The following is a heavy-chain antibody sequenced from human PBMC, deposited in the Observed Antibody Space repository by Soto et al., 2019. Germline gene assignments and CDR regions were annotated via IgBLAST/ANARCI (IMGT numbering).Heavy chain of an antibody. Sequence: SETLSLTCTVSGGSISSYYWSWIRQPPGKGLEWIGYIYYNGSTNYNPSLKSRVTISVDTSKNQFSLKLSSVTAADTAVYYCARVGAVAGHDAFDIWGQGTMVTVSS. CDR2: IYYNGST. V-gene: IGHV4-59*01. J-gene: IGHJ3*02. CDR1: GGSISSYY. D-gene: IGHD6-19*01. CDR3: ARVGAVAGHDAFDI.